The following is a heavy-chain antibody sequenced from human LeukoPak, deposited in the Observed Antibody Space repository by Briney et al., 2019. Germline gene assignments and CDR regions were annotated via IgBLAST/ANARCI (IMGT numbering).Heavy chain of an antibody. D-gene: IGHD5-12*01. CDR2: ISYDGSNK. CDR3: ARDPLYGGSSDY. Sequence: GGSLRLSCAASGFTFSSCAMHWVRQAPGKGLEWVAVISYDGSNKYYADSVKGRFTISRDNAKNTLYLQMNSLRAEDTAVYYCARDPLYGGSSDYWGQGTLVTVSS. V-gene: IGHV3-30*03. J-gene: IGHJ4*02. CDR1: GFTFSSCA.